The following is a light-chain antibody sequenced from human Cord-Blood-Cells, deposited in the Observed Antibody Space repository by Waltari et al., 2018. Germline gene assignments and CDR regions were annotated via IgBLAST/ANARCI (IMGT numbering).Light chain of an antibody. CDR1: QSVSSN. V-gene: IGKV3-15*01. J-gene: IGKJ2*01. CDR3: QQYNNWPPYT. Sequence: EIVMTQSPATLSVSPGERATLSCGASQSVSSNLAWYQQKPGQAPRLLIYGASTRATGIPARFNGSGSGTEFTLTISSLQSEDFAVYYCQQYNNWPPYTFGQGTKLEIK. CDR2: GAS.